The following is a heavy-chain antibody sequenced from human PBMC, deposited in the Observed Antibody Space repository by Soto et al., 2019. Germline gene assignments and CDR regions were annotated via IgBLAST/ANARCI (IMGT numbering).Heavy chain of an antibody. V-gene: IGHV4-59*01. J-gene: IGHJ4*02. Sequence: PSETLSLTCTVSGGSISSYYWSWIRQPPGKGLEWIGYIYSSGSTNYNPSLRSRVTISVDTSKNQFSLKLSSVTAADTAVYYCARALRGYSYGYFDYWGQGTLVTVSS. CDR3: ARALRGYSYGYFDY. D-gene: IGHD5-18*01. CDR1: GGSISSYY. CDR2: IYSSGST.